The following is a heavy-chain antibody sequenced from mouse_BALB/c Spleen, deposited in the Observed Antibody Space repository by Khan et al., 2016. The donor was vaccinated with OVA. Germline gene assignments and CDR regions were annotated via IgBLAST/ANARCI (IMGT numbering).Heavy chain of an antibody. V-gene: IGHV3-2*02. CDR1: GYSIPSDYA. CDR3: ARDYDYHYYAMDY. J-gene: IGHJ4*01. Sequence: EVQLQESGPGLVKPSQSLSLTCTVTGYSIPSDYAWNWIRQFPGNKLEWMGYISYSSSTSYNPSPKSRISITRAPSKNQFFLQLNSVTTEDTATYYCARDYDYHYYAMDYWGQGTSVTVSS. D-gene: IGHD2-4*01. CDR2: ISYSSST.